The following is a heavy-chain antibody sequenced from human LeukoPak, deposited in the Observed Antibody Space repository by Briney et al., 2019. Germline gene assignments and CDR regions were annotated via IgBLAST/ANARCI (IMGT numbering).Heavy chain of an antibody. V-gene: IGHV1-18*01. CDR3: ARDFFRGQGVGATTTGAY. Sequence: AASVKVSCKASGYTFTSYGISWVRQAPGQGLEWMGWISAYNGNTNYAQKLQGRVTMATDTSTSTAYMELRSLRSDDTAVYYCARDFFRGQGVGATTTGAYWGQGTLVTVSS. CDR2: ISAYNGNT. CDR1: GYTFTSYG. J-gene: IGHJ4*02. D-gene: IGHD1-26*01.